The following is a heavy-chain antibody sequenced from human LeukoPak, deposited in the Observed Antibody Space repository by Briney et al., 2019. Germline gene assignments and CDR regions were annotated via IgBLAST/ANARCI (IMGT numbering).Heavy chain of an antibody. J-gene: IGHJ6*03. CDR1: GFTFDDYA. D-gene: IGHD6-19*01. V-gene: IGHV3-9*03. Sequence: GGSLRLSCAASGFTFDDYAMHWVRQAPRKGLEWVSGISWNSGSIGYADSVKGRFTISRDNAKNSLYLQMNSLRAEDMALYYCAKDGAVAGSQYYYYYYMDVWGKGTTVTVSS. CDR2: ISWNSGSI. CDR3: AKDGAVAGSQYYYYYYMDV.